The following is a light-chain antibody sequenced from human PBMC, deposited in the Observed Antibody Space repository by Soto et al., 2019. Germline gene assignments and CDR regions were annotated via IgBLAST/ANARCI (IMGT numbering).Light chain of an antibody. Sequence: EVLMTQSPDTLYVSPGERVTLSFRASQSVSDKLAWYQQKPGQGPRLLVYRASTRTLGIPARFSGSESGTEFTLTISSLQSEDFAIYYCQQYNTWPITFGQGTRWR. V-gene: IGKV3-15*01. CDR1: QSVSDK. J-gene: IGKJ5*01. CDR2: RAS. CDR3: QQYNTWPIT.